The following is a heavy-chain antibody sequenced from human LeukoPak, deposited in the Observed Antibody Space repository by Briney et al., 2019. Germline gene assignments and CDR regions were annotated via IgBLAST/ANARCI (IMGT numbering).Heavy chain of an antibody. CDR2: VYYSGST. V-gene: IGHV4-59*08. D-gene: IGHD3-10*01. CDR3: ARHVSNYYGSGSSENWFDP. Sequence: SETLSLTCTVSGGSISSYYWSWIRQPPGKGLEWIGFVYYSGSTNYNPSLKSRVTISVHTSKNQFSLKLSSVTAADTAVYYCARHVSNYYGSGSSENWFDPWGQGTLVTVSS. J-gene: IGHJ5*02. CDR1: GGSISSYY.